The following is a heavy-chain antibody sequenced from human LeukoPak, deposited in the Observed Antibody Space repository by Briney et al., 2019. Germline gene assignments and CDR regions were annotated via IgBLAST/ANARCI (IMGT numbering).Heavy chain of an antibody. J-gene: IGHJ5*02. Sequence: SETLSLTCAVYGGSFSGYYWSWIRQPPGKGLEWIGEINHSGSTNHNPSLKSRVTISVDTSKNQFSLKLNSVTAADTAVYYCARGQWEIRFDPWGQGTLVTVSS. CDR3: ARGQWEIRFDP. CDR2: INHSGST. CDR1: GGSFSGYY. V-gene: IGHV4-34*01. D-gene: IGHD1-26*01.